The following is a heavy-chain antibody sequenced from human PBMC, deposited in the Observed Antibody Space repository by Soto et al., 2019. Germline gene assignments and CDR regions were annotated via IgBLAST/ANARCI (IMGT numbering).Heavy chain of an antibody. CDR1: GFSLSTSAVG. V-gene: IGHV2-5*02. CDR2: IYWDDDN. D-gene: IGHD1-1*01. J-gene: IGHJ5*02. Sequence: QITLKESGPTLVKPTQTLTLSCTFSGFSLSTSAVGVSWIRQPPGKALEWLALIYWDDDNRYSPSLKSRLTITKDTSKNQVILTMINMDPVDTATYYCGHTSGWTHTTWGQGTLVTVSS. CDR3: GHTSGWTHTT.